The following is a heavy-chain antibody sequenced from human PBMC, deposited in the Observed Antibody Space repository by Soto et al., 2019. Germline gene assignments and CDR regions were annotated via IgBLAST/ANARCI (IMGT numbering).Heavy chain of an antibody. V-gene: IGHV4-39*01. D-gene: IGHD6-13*01. CDR2: IYYSGST. CDR3: ARASRAAAGFDY. CDR1: GGSISSSSYY. J-gene: IGHJ4*02. Sequence: SETLSLTCTVSGGSISSSSYYWGWIRQPPGKGLEWIGSIYYSGSTYYNPSLKSRVTISVDTSKNQFSLKLSSVTAADTAVYYCARASRAAAGFDYWGQGTLVTVSS.